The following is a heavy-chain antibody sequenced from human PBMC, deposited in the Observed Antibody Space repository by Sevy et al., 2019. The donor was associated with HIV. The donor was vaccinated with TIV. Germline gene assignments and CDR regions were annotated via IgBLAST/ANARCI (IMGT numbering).Heavy chain of an antibody. J-gene: IGHJ4*02. Sequence: GGSLRLSCGASGFIFSTYGVHWVRQAPGKGLEWVALIWYDGSSKYYADSVQGRFTISRDNSKNTLDLQMNSLRAEDTAVYYCVSGASIVAPGNFAYWGQGTLVTVSS. CDR1: GFIFSTYG. CDR2: IWYDGSSK. CDR3: VSGASIVAPGNFAY. V-gene: IGHV3-33*08. D-gene: IGHD6-13*01.